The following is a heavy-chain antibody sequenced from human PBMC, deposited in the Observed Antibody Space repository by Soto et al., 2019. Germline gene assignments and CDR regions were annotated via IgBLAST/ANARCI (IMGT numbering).Heavy chain of an antibody. Sequence: TLSLTCTVSGGSISSGGYYWSWIRQHPGKGLEWTGYIYYSGSTYYNPSLKSRVTISVDTSKNQFSLKLSSVTAADTAVYYCARDMVRGVIITGAPHYYYYGIDVWGQRTTVTGSS. D-gene: IGHD3-10*01. J-gene: IGHJ6*02. CDR2: IYYSGST. V-gene: IGHV4-31*03. CDR3: ARDMVRGVIITGAPHYYYYGIDV. CDR1: GGSISSGGYY.